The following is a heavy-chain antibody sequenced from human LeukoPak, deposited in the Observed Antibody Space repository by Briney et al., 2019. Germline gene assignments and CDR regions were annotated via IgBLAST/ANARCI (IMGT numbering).Heavy chain of an antibody. V-gene: IGHV4-34*01. CDR2: INDSGST. J-gene: IGHJ4*02. Sequence: SETLSLTCAVYGESFSGYFWTWIRQPPGKGLEWLGEINDSGSTNYNPSLKSRVTISVDTSKNQFPLRLTSVTAADTAVYYCARGGPIVVVPAAMGDFDYWGQGTLVTVSS. CDR1: GESFSGYF. CDR3: ARGGPIVVVPAAMGDFDY. D-gene: IGHD2-2*01.